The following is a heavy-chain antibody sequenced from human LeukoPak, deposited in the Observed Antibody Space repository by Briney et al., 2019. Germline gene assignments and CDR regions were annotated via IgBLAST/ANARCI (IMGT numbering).Heavy chain of an antibody. D-gene: IGHD3-10*01. CDR2: ISDSGGST. Sequence: TGGSLRLSCAASGFPFSSYAMSWVRQAPGKGLEWVAGISDSGGSTNYADSVKGRFTISRDNAKNSLYLQMNSLRAEDTAVYYCARTTMVRGAEPIDYWGQGTLVTVSS. V-gene: IGHV3-23*01. CDR3: ARTTMVRGAEPIDY. J-gene: IGHJ4*02. CDR1: GFPFSSYA.